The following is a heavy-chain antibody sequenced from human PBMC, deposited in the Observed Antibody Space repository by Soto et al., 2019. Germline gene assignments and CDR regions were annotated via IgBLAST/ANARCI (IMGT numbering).Heavy chain of an antibody. V-gene: IGHV3-53*01. D-gene: IGHD3-10*01. CDR3: AVDGRGAGSHYNSFGY. J-gene: IGHJ4*02. Sequence: EVQLVESGGGLIQPGGSLKLSCAASGFTVGNNYMSWVRQAPGKGLEWVSLIYSTGTTKYADAVKGRFTVSRDNAKSRLYLQMNSLRAEDTAVYYCAVDGRGAGSHYNSFGYWGQGTVVTVSS. CDR1: GFTVGNNY. CDR2: IYSTGTT.